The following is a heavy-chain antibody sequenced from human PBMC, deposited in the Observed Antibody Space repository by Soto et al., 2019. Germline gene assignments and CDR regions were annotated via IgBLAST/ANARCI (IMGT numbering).Heavy chain of an antibody. CDR2: IIPIFGTA. CDR3: ARVSVVGGTRTVLNH. V-gene: IGHV1-69*01. D-gene: IGHD1-7*01. Sequence: GXSVKVSFKASGGTFSSYAISLVRHSPGQGLEWMGGIIPIFGTANYAQKFQGRVTITADESTSTAYMELSSLRSEDTAVYYCARVSVVGGTRTVLNHWGQGTLVTVSS. J-gene: IGHJ5*02. CDR1: GGTFSSYA.